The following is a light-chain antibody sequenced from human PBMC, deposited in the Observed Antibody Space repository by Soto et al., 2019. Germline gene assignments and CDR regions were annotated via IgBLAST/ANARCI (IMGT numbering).Light chain of an antibody. Sequence: QSALTQPASVSVSPGLSITISCTGTSSDVGGYNYVSWYQQHPGKAPKLMIYDVSNRPSGVSNRFSGSKSGNTASLTISGLQAEDEADYYCSSYTSSSTLEVFGTGTKVTVL. J-gene: IGLJ1*01. CDR1: SSDVGGYNY. CDR2: DVS. V-gene: IGLV2-14*01. CDR3: SSYTSSSTLEV.